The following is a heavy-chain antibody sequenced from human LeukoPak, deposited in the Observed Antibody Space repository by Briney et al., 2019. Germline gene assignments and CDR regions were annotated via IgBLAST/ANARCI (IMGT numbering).Heavy chain of an antibody. CDR2: IKQDGSEK. CDR3: ARDTSSIVGPRFDY. V-gene: IGHV3-7*01. CDR1: GFTFSSYW. Sequence: GGSPRLSCAASGFTFSSYWMSWVRQAPGKGLEWVAIIKQDGSEKYYLDSVKGRFTISRDNAENSLYLQMNSLRAEDTAVYYCARDTSSIVGPRFDYWGQGILVTVSS. J-gene: IGHJ4*02. D-gene: IGHD1-26*01.